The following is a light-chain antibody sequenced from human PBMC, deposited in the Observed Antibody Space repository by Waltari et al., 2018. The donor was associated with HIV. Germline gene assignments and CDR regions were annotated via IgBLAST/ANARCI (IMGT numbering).Light chain of an antibody. CDR3: ATWDDSLNGPL. J-gene: IGLJ2*01. Sequence: QSVLTQPPSVSATPGQRVTISCSGSSSNIGNNIVTWYQQLPGTAPKLIISGNDQRPSGVPDRFSGSKSGTSASLAISGLQSEDEADYYCATWDDSLNGPLFGGGTKLTVL. CDR2: GND. V-gene: IGLV1-44*01. CDR1: SSNIGNNI.